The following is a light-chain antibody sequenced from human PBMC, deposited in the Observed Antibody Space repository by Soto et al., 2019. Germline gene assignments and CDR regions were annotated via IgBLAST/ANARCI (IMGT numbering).Light chain of an antibody. CDR3: MQALQTPRT. CDR2: LGS. J-gene: IGKJ4*01. CDR1: QSLLHSNGYNY. Sequence: DIVMTQSPLSLPVTPGEPASISCRSSQSLLHSNGYNYLDCYLQKPGQSPQLLIYLGSNRASGVPDRVSGSGSGTDFTLKISRVEAEDVGVYYCMQALQTPRTFGGGTKVEIK. V-gene: IGKV2-28*01.